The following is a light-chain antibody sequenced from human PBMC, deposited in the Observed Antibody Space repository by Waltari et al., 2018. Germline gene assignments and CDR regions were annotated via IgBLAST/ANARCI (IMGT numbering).Light chain of an antibody. V-gene: IGKV3-20*01. CDR1: QSVSRT. CDR3: QHYVRLPAT. CDR2: GAS. J-gene: IGKJ1*01. Sequence: EIVLTQSPGTLSLSPGERATLSCRASQSVSRTLAWYQQKPGQAPKLLIYGASIRATGIPDRFTGSGSGTDFGLTISSLGPEDFAIYCCQHYVRLPATFGQGTKVEIK.